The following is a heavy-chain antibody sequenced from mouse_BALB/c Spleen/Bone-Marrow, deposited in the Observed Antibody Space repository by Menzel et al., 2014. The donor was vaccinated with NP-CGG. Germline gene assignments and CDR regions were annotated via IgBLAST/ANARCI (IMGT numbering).Heavy chain of an antibody. CDR1: GYSFTGYT. D-gene: IGHD2-3*01. V-gene: IGHV1-18*01. Sequence: VQLQQSGPELVKPGASMEISCKASGYSFTGYTMNWVKQSHGKNLEWIGLINPYNGGTSYNQKFKGKATLTVDKSSSTAYMELLSLTSEDSAVYYCARWNDGYSLYYYAMDYWGQGTSVTVSS. J-gene: IGHJ4*01. CDR2: INPYNGGT. CDR3: ARWNDGYSLYYYAMDY.